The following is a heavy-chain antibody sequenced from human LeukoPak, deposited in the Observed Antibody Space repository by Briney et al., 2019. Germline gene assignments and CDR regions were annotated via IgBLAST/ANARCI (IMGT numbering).Heavy chain of an antibody. CDR1: GFTFSGAW. V-gene: IGHV3-7*01. J-gene: IGHJ4*02. CDR2: IREDGTEK. D-gene: IGHD7-27*01. CDR3: ARHVGISF. Sequence: GGSLRLSCTASGFTFSGAWMTWVRQAPGKGLEWVANIREDGTEKNYVDSVKGQFTISRDNAKNSLFLQMSNLRDDDTAIYYCARHVGISFWGQGTLVTVSS.